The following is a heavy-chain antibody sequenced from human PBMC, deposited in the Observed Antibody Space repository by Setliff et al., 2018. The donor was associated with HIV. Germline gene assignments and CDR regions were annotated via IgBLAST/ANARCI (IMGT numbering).Heavy chain of an antibody. J-gene: IGHJ4*02. V-gene: IGHV1-69*02. Sequence: SVKVSCKASGGTFSSYTISWVRQAPGQGLEWMGRIIPLLGIANYAQRFQGKVTITADKSTSTAYMELTSLRFDDTAMYYCAGSILTGYYTFGADYWGQGTLVTVSS. CDR1: GGTFSSYT. D-gene: IGHD3-9*01. CDR2: IIPLLGIA. CDR3: AGSILTGYYTFGADY.